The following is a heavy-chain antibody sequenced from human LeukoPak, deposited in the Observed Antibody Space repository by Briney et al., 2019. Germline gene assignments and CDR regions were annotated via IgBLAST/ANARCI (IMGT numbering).Heavy chain of an antibody. V-gene: IGHV3-7*03. CDR1: GFTFSSYA. Sequence: PGGSLRLSCAASGFTFSSYAMSWVRQAPGKGLEWAANIKQDGSEKYYVDSVKGRFTISRDNAKNSLYLQMNSLRAEDTAVYYCARDRSGPWDYWGQGTLATVSS. CDR3: ARDRSGPWDY. CDR2: IKQDGSEK. J-gene: IGHJ4*02.